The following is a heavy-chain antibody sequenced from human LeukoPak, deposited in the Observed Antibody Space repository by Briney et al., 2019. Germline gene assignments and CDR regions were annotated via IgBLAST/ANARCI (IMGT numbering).Heavy chain of an antibody. J-gene: IGHJ6*02. V-gene: IGHV4-59*08. CDR1: GGSISSYY. D-gene: IGHD3-3*01. CDR2: IYYSGST. Sequence: SETLSLTCTVSGGSISSYYWSWIRQPPGKGLEWIGYIYYSGSTNYNPSLKSRVTISVDTSKNQFSLKLSSVTAADTAVYYCARHPAADYDFWSGSFYYYGMDVWGQGTTVTVSS. CDR3: ARHPAADYDFWSGSFYYYGMDV.